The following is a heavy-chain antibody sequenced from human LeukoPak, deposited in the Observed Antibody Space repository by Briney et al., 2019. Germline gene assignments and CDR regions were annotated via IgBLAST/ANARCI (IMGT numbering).Heavy chain of an antibody. D-gene: IGHD3-10*01. CDR1: GGSISSSSYY. CDR2: IYYSGST. V-gene: IGHV4-39*07. J-gene: IGHJ3*02. Sequence: SETLSLTCTVSGGSISSSSYYWGWIRQPPGKGLEWIGSIYYSGSTYYNPSLKSRVTISVDTSKNQFSLKLSSVTAADTAVYYCAREAGMVRGVKRNAFDIWGQGTMVTVSS. CDR3: AREAGMVRGVKRNAFDI.